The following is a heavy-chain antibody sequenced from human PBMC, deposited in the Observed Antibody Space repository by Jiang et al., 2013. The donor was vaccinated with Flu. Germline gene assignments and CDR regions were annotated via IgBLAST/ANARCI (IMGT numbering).Heavy chain of an antibody. CDR1: GFTFSSYS. D-gene: IGHD3-10*01. V-gene: IGHV3-48*02. CDR2: ISSSSSTI. J-gene: IGHJ4*02. Sequence: QLLESGGGLVQPGGSLRLSCAASGFTFSSYSMNWVRQAPGKGLEWVSYISSSSSTIYYADSVKGRFTISRDNAKNSLYLQMNSLRDEDTAVYYCATLVWFGELFPFDYWGQGTLVTVSS. CDR3: ATLVWFGELFPFDY.